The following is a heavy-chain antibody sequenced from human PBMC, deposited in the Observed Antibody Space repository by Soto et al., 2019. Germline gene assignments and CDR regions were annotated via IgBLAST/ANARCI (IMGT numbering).Heavy chain of an antibody. CDR3: AKNGQPPFYYCGLDV. CDR1: GYTFTRYG. J-gene: IGHJ6*02. D-gene: IGHD2-8*01. Sequence: GHLVQSEAEVKKSGASVKVSCKASGYTFTRYGISWVRQAPGQGLEWMGWISGYNGDTNYAREFQGRVSMTIDTSTTTAYMELRSLTSDDTAVYYCAKNGQPPFYYCGLDVWGQGTKVTVSS. CDR2: ISGYNGDT. V-gene: IGHV1-18*01.